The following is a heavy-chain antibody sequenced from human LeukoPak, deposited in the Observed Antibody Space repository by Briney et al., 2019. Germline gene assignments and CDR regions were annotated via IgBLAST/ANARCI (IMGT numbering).Heavy chain of an antibody. CDR1: GFTFSGSA. V-gene: IGHV3-73*01. J-gene: IGHJ4*02. CDR3: TRWDYYDGSGTNY. D-gene: IGHD3-22*01. Sequence: GGSLKLSCAASGFTFSGSAMHWVRQASGKGLEWVGRIRSKANSYATTYAASVKGRFTISRDDSENTAYLQMNSLKTEDTAVYYRTRWDYYDGSGTNYWGQGTLVTVSS. CDR2: IRSKANSYAT.